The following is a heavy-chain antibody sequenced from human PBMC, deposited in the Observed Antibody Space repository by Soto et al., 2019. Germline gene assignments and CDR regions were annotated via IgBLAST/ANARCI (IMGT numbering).Heavy chain of an antibody. D-gene: IGHD3-22*01. CDR2: ISYDGSNK. Sequence: QVQLVESGGGVVQPGRSLRLSCAASGFTFSSYGMHWVRQAPGKGLEWVAVISYDGSNKYYADSVKGRFTISRDNSKNTLYLQMNSLRAEDTAVYYCAKDRADYYDSSGYYLYWGHGTLVTVSS. CDR1: GFTFSSYG. J-gene: IGHJ4*01. CDR3: AKDRADYYDSSGYYLY. V-gene: IGHV3-30*18.